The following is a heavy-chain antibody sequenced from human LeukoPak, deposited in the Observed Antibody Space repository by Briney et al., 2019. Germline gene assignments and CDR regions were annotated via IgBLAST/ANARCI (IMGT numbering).Heavy chain of an antibody. CDR1: GFTFSSYG. CDR2: ISGSGGST. CDR3: AKAGVPDYYYYYYMDV. Sequence: GGSLRLSCAASGFTFSSYGMSWVCQAPGKGLEWVSAISGSGGSTYYADSVKGRFTISRDNSKNTLYLQMNSLRAEDTAVYYYAKAGVPDYYYYYYMDVWGKGTTVTISS. V-gene: IGHV3-23*01. J-gene: IGHJ6*03. D-gene: IGHD3-10*01.